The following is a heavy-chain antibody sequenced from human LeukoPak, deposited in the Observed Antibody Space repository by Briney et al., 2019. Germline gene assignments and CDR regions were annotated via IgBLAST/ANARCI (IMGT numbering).Heavy chain of an antibody. CDR3: ARDTGASYYYYGMDV. CDR1: GFTVRTTY. D-gene: IGHD3-10*01. J-gene: IGHJ6*02. Sequence: GGSLRLSCAASGFTVRTTYMSWVRQAPGKGLEWVSVIYAGSSTYYADSVKGRFTISRDNSKNTLYLQMNSLRAEDTAVYYCARDTGASYYYYGMDVWGQGTTVTVSS. CDR2: IYAGSST. V-gene: IGHV3-53*01.